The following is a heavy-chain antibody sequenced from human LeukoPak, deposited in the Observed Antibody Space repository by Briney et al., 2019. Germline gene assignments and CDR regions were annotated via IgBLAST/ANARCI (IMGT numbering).Heavy chain of an antibody. CDR3: ARGRGCSSTSCYNDYYYYVDV. Sequence: KPSETLSLTCAVYGGSFSGYYWSWIRQPPGKGLEWIGEINHSGSTNYNPSLKSRVTISVDTSKNQFSLRVTSMTAADTAVYYCARGRGCSSTSCYNDYYYYVDVWGNGTTVTVSS. CDR2: INHSGST. D-gene: IGHD2-2*02. J-gene: IGHJ6*03. CDR1: GGSFSGYY. V-gene: IGHV4-34*01.